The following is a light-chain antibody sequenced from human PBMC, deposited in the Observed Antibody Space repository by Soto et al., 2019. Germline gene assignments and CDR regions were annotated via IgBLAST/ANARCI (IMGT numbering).Light chain of an antibody. CDR2: DVS. CDR3: NSYTRSNTYV. Sequence: QSVLTQPASVSGSPGQSITISCTGTSSDVGGYNYVSWYQQHPGKAPKLMIYDVSNRPSGVSNRFSGSKSGNTASLTISGLQAEDEADYYCNSYTRSNTYVFGTGTKLTVL. V-gene: IGLV2-14*01. J-gene: IGLJ1*01. CDR1: SSDVGGYNY.